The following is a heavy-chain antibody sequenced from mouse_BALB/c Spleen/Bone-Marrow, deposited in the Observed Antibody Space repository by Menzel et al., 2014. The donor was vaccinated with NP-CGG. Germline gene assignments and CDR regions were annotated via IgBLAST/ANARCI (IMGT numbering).Heavy chain of an antibody. Sequence: VQLQQSGAELARPGASVKMSCEASGYTFTSYTMHWVKQRPGQGLEWIGYINPSSGYTNYNQKFKDKATLTADKSSSTAYMQLSSLTSEDSAVYYCARSRDFTTGFAYWGQGTLVTVSA. CDR2: INPSSGYT. CDR1: GYTFTSYT. J-gene: IGHJ3*01. CDR3: ARSRDFTTGFAY. V-gene: IGHV1-4*01. D-gene: IGHD1-1*01.